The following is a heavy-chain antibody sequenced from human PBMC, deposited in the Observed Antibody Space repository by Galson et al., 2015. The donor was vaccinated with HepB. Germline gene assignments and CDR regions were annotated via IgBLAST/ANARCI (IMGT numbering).Heavy chain of an antibody. CDR2: ISAYNGNT. V-gene: IGHV1-18*01. Sequence: SVKVSCKASGYTFTSYGISWVRQAPGQGLEWKGWISAYNGNTNYAQKLQGRVTMTTDTSTSTAYMELRSLRSDDTAVYYCARDRAYYDFWSGYYLSGWFDPWGQGTLVTVSS. CDR1: GYTFTSYG. CDR3: ARDRAYYDFWSGYYLSGWFDP. J-gene: IGHJ5*02. D-gene: IGHD3-3*01.